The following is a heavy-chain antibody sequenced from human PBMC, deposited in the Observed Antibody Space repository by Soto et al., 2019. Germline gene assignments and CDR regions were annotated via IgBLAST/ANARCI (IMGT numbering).Heavy chain of an antibody. D-gene: IGHD3-22*01. J-gene: IGHJ4*02. Sequence: QVQLQESGPGLVKPSETLFPNCTVAGGPLSSYYWSWLHQSPGKGMEWIGYIYYSGSTNYNPSLNSRVPESVDTPTSHFSRELCSVRTGEGVVDCYASGSSGWPARLGYWGQGTLVTVSS. CDR1: GGPLSSYY. CDR3: ASGSSGWPARLGY. CDR2: IYYSGST. V-gene: IGHV4-59*01.